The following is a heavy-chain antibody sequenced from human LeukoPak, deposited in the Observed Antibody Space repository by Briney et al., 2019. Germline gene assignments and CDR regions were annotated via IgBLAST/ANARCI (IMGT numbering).Heavy chain of an antibody. J-gene: IGHJ4*02. V-gene: IGHV3-23*01. CDR2: ISGSGSST. D-gene: IGHD3-10*01. CDR3: AKDRFGSKGYFDY. CDR1: GFTFSSYA. Sequence: PGGSLRLSCAASGFTFSSYAMSWVRQAPGKGLEWVSVISGSGSSTSQVDSVKGRFTISRDNSKNTLYLQMNSLRAEDTAVYYCAKDRFGSKGYFDYWRQGTLVTVSS.